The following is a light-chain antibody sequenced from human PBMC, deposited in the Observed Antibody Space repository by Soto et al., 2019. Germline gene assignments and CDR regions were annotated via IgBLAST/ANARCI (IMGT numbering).Light chain of an antibody. J-gene: IGKJ2*01. V-gene: IGKV3-11*01. CDR2: DTF. CDR3: QLRSEWAPTYT. Sequence: EVVLTQSPATLSLSPGTGATLSCRASQIVNSSLAWYQQRPGLSPRLLIYDTFTRATGIPARFSATGAGTVFTLTISSLELEDAAVDFCQLRSEWAPTYTFCQGTKLQ. CDR1: QIVNSS.